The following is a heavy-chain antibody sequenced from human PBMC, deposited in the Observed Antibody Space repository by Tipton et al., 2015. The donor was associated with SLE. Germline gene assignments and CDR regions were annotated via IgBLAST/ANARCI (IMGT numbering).Heavy chain of an antibody. Sequence: SGFTFSSYGMHWVRQAPGKGLEWVAFIRYDGSNKYYADSVKGRFTISRDNSKNTLYLQMNSLRAEDTAVYYCAKEKGYYWYFDLWGRGTLVTVSS. D-gene: IGHD3-22*01. CDR2: IRYDGSNK. CDR1: GFTFSSYG. J-gene: IGHJ2*01. V-gene: IGHV3-30*02. CDR3: AKEKGYYWYFDL.